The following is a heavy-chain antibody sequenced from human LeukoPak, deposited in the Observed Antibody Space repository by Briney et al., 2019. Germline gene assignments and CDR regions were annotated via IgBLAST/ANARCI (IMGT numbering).Heavy chain of an antibody. CDR2: ISSNGGST. D-gene: IGHD1-26*01. Sequence: GGSLRLSCAASGFPFSSYAMHWVRQAPAKGLEYVSAISSNGGSTNYANSVKGRFTISRDNSKNTLYLQMGSLRADDTAVYYCAKTKWELGYYFDYWGQGTLVTVSS. V-gene: IGHV3-64*01. CDR3: AKTKWELGYYFDY. CDR1: GFPFSSYA. J-gene: IGHJ4*02.